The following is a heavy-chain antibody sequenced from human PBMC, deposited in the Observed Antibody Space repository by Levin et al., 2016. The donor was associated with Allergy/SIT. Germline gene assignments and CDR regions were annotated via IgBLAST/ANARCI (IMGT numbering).Heavy chain of an antibody. J-gene: IGHJ6*02. CDR2: INPNSGGT. D-gene: IGHD2-2*01. CDR1: GYTFTGYY. Sequence: ASVKVSCKASGYTFTGYYMHWVRQAPGQGLEWMGWINPNSGGTNYAQKFQGRVTMTRDTSISTAYMELSRLRSDDTAVYYCARDGVVPGYYYYGMDVWGQGTTVTVSS. V-gene: IGHV1-2*02. CDR3: ARDGVVPGYYYYGMDV.